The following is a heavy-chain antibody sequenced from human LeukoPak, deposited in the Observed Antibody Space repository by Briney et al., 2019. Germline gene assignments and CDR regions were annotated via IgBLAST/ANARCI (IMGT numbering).Heavy chain of an antibody. D-gene: IGHD5-18*01. J-gene: IGHJ5*02. CDR2: INPNSGGT. Sequence: ASVKVSCKASGYTFTGYYMHWVRPASGQGLEWMGWINPNSGGTNYAQKFQGRVTMTRDTSISTAYMELSRLRSDDTAVYYCAREDTAMGYNWFDPWGQGTLVTVSS. CDR1: GYTFTGYY. V-gene: IGHV1-2*02. CDR3: AREDTAMGYNWFDP.